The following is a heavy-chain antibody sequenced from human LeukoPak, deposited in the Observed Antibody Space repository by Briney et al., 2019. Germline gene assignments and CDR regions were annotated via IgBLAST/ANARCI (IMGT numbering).Heavy chain of an antibody. D-gene: IGHD5-12*01. CDR2: ISGSGGTT. CDR3: AKDTASVVANAFHI. J-gene: IGHJ3*02. Sequence: GGSLRLSCAASGFTFSSSVMTWVRQAPGKGLEWVSTISGSGGTTYYADSVKGRFTISRDNSKNTLYLEMDSLRADDTTVYSCAKDTASVVANAFHIWGQGTMVTVSS. CDR1: GFTFSSSV. V-gene: IGHV3-23*01.